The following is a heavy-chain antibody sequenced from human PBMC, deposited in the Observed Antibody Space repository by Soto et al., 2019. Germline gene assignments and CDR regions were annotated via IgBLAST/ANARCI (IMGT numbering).Heavy chain of an antibody. D-gene: IGHD5-12*01. CDR1: GGSISSYY. CDR3: VRGGGYDAFDH. J-gene: IGHJ4*02. CDR2: IYYSGST. V-gene: IGHV4-59*01. Sequence: PSETLSLTCTVSGGSISSYYWSWIRQPPGKGLEWIGYIYYSGSTNYNPSLKSRVTISVDTSKNQFSLKLSSVTAADTAVYYCVRGGGYDAFDHWGQGVPVTVSS.